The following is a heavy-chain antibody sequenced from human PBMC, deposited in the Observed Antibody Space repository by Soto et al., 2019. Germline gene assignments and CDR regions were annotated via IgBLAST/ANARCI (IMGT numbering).Heavy chain of an antibody. J-gene: IGHJ6*02. D-gene: IGHD1-26*01. Sequence: SETLSLTCTVSGGSISSSSYYWGWIRQPPGKELEWIGSIYYSGSTYYNPSLKSRVTISVDTSKNQFSLKLSSVTAADTAVYYCARLGSGSYYGYYYGMDVWGQGTTVTVSS. CDR2: IYYSGST. V-gene: IGHV4-39*01. CDR1: GGSISSSSYY. CDR3: ARLGSGSYYGYYYGMDV.